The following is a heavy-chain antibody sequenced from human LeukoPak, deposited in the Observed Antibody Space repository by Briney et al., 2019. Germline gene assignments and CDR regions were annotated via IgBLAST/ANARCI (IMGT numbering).Heavy chain of an antibody. Sequence: SETLSLTWAVSVVSISSSNWWSWVCQPPGKGLEWSGEIYHSGSTNYNPSLKSRVTISVDKSKNQFSLKLSSVTAADTAVYYCARDWVGSGWNYFDYWGQGTLVTVSS. V-gene: IGHV4-4*02. CDR1: VVSISSSNW. CDR3: ARDWVGSGWNYFDY. CDR2: IYHSGST. D-gene: IGHD6-19*01. J-gene: IGHJ4*02.